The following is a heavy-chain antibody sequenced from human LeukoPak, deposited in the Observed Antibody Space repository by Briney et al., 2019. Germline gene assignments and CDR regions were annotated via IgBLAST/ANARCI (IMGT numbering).Heavy chain of an antibody. CDR3: ARGFGAAAGDY. V-gene: IGHV4-4*07. Sequence: SETLSLICTVSVGSIRIYYGSCIRQPAGKGLEWIGRIYTSASTNYKPSLKSRVTMSVDTSKNQSSLKLSSVTAADTAVYYCARGFGAAAGDYWGQGTLVTVSS. D-gene: IGHD6-13*01. J-gene: IGHJ4*02. CDR1: VGSIRIYY. CDR2: IYTSAST.